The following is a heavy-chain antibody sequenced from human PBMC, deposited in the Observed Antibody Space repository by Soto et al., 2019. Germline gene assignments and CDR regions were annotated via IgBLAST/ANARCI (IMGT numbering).Heavy chain of an antibody. J-gene: IGHJ5*01. V-gene: IGHV5-51*01. CDR2: IFPSDSDT. D-gene: IGHD3-10*01. Sequence: GESLKISCKASGYSFTTSWIGWVRQMPGKGLEWMGIIFPSDSDTRYSPSFQGQVTISGDKSISTAYLQWSSLKASDTAMYYCARRPGSWFDPWGQGTLVTVSS. CDR1: GYSFTTSW. CDR3: ARRPGSWFDP.